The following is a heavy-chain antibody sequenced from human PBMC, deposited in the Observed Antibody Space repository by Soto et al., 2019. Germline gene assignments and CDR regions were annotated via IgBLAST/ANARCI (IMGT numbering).Heavy chain of an antibody. Sequence: QVQLVESGGGVVQPGRSLRLSCAASGFTFSSYGMHWVRQAPGKGLEWVAVIWYDGSNKYYADSVKGRFTLSRDNSKNTLYLQMNSLRAEDTAVYYCARVRQQWLVDAFDIWGQGTMVTVSS. D-gene: IGHD6-19*01. CDR1: GFTFSSYG. CDR3: ARVRQQWLVDAFDI. CDR2: IWYDGSNK. J-gene: IGHJ3*02. V-gene: IGHV3-33*01.